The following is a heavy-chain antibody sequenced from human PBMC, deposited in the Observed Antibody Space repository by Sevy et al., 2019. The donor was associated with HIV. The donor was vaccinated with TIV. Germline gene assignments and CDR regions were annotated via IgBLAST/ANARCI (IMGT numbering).Heavy chain of an antibody. V-gene: IGHV1-2*02. D-gene: IGHD3-16*01. J-gene: IGHJ6*03. Sequence: ASVKVSCKASGYTFTNQYMHWVRQAPGQGLEWMGWINPHSGGTNYEQKFQGRVTMTRDTSISTAYMELTRLRSDDTAVSYCARAWAGGNYYYYYMDVWGKGTTVTVSS. CDR3: ARAWAGGNYYYYYMDV. CDR1: GYTFTNQY. CDR2: INPHSGGT.